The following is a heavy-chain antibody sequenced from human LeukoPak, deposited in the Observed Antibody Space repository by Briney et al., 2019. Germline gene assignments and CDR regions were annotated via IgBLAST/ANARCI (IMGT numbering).Heavy chain of an antibody. CDR2: INPSGGST. Sequence: ASVKVSCKASGYTFTTYYMHWVRQAPGQGLEWMGIINPSGGSTTYAQNFQGRVTMTRDTSTSAVYMEVSSLRSEDTAVYYCAREDGSGSVYYWGQGTLVTVSS. CDR3: AREDGSGSVYY. CDR1: GYTFTTYY. V-gene: IGHV1-46*01. J-gene: IGHJ4*02. D-gene: IGHD3-10*01.